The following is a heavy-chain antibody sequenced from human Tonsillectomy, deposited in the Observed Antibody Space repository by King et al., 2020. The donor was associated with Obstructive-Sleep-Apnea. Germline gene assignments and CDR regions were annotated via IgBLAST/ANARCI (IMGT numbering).Heavy chain of an antibody. CDR3: ARGSGYSISKSSSGWYGLFYYYGMDV. D-gene: IGHD6-19*01. V-gene: IGHV3-30*04. Sequence: VQLVESGGGVVQPGRSLRLSCAASGFTFSSYAMHWVRQAPGKGLEWVAVISYDGSNKYYADSVKGRFTISRDNSKNTLYLQMNSLRAEDTAVYYCARGSGYSISKSSSGWYGLFYYYGMDVWGQGTTVTVSS. J-gene: IGHJ6*02. CDR2: ISYDGSNK. CDR1: GFTFSSYA.